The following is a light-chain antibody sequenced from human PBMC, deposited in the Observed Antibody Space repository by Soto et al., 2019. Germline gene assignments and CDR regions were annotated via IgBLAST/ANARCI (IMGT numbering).Light chain of an antibody. CDR1: QSLLSSNGYNY. V-gene: IGKV2-28*01. CDR3: MQALRAPPT. Sequence: DIVMTQSPLSLPVTPGEPASISCRSSQSLLSSNGYNYLDWYLQKPGQSPQLLIYLGSNRASGVPDRFSGSGSGTDFTLEISRVEAEDVGIYHCMQALRAPPTFGQGTSVEI. J-gene: IGKJ1*01. CDR2: LGS.